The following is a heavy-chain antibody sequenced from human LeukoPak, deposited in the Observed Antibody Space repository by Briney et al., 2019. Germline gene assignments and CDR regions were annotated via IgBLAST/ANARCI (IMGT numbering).Heavy chain of an antibody. Sequence: ASVKVSCKASGGTFSSYAISWVRQAPGQGLEWMGGIIPIFGTANYAQKFQGRVPITADESTSTAYMELSSLRSEDTAVYYCARDSPAQYCSGGSCYYYDYWGQGTLVTVSS. CDR2: IIPIFGTA. D-gene: IGHD2-15*01. V-gene: IGHV1-69*13. J-gene: IGHJ4*02. CDR1: GGTFSSYA. CDR3: ARDSPAQYCSGGSCYYYDY.